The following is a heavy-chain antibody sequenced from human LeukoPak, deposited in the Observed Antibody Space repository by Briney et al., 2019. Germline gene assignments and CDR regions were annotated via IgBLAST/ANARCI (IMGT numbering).Heavy chain of an antibody. CDR2: ISSSSSCI. J-gene: IGHJ4*02. V-gene: IGHV3-21*01. D-gene: IGHD3-22*01. Sequence: GGSLRLSCAASGFTFSSYSMNWVRQAPGKGLEWVSCISSSSSCIYYADSAKGRFTISRDNAKNSLYLQMNSLRAEDTDLYYCASEGGDYYDSSGYLDYWGQGTLVTVSS. CDR3: ASEGGDYYDSSGYLDY. CDR1: GFTFSSYS.